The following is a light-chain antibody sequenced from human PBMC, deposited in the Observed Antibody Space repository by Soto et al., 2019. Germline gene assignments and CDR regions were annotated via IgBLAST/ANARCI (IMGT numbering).Light chain of an antibody. V-gene: IGLV2-8*01. Sequence: QSVLTQPPSASGSPGQSVTISCTGTSSDVGGYDYVSWYQQHPGKASKLMIYEVSKRPSGVPDRFSGSKSGNTASLTVSGLQAEDEADYYCSSYAGSSTYVFGTGTKVTVL. CDR3: SSYAGSSTYV. CDR1: SSDVGGYDY. CDR2: EVS. J-gene: IGLJ1*01.